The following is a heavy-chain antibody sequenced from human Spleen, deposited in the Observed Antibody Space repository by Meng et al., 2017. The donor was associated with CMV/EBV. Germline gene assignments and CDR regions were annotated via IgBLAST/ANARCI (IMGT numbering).Heavy chain of an antibody. Sequence: GGSLRLSGAASGFTFSSYAIHWVRQAPGKGLEWVAVISYDGSNTYYADSVKGRFTVSRDNSENTLYLQMRSLKVEDTAVYYCARTYDFWRTYYLDYWGQGTLVTVSS. J-gene: IGHJ4*02. CDR3: ARTYDFWRTYYLDY. CDR2: ISYDGSNT. D-gene: IGHD3-3*01. V-gene: IGHV3-30*04. CDR1: GFTFSSYA.